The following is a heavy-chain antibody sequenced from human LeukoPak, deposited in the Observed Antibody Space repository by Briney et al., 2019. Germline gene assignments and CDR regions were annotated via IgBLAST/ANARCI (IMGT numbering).Heavy chain of an antibody. D-gene: IGHD2-2*01. CDR3: ARDLGDIVLEPPSIHFDL. J-gene: IGHJ2*01. V-gene: IGHV3-21*01. Sequence: GSLRLSCAASGFTFSSYAMSWVRQAPGKGLEWVSSISSRSSYIYYEDSLKGRFTISRDNAKSSLYLQMTGLRVEDTAMYFCARDLGDIVLEPPSIHFDLWGRGTLVTVSS. CDR2: ISSRSSYI. CDR1: GFTFSSYA.